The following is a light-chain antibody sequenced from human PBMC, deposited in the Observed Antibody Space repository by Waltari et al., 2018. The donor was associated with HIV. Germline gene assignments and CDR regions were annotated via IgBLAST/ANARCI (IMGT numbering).Light chain of an antibody. Sequence: QSVLTQPASVSGSPGQSIPISCTGTDTEIGFSNFVSWYQHLPGNAPRLIIYRVTARPSGISSRFSASKSGNTASLTISGLQVEDEGDYYCTSYSYRNHFVFGGGTTLTVL. CDR3: TSYSYRNHFV. V-gene: IGLV2-14*01. J-gene: IGLJ2*01. CDR2: RVT. CDR1: DTEIGFSNF.